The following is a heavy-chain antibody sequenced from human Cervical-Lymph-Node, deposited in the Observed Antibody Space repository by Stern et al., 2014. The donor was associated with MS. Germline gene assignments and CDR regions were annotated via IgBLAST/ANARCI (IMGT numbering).Heavy chain of an antibody. Sequence: QLQLQESGPGLVKPSETLSLTCTVSGGSISGYDCSWIRQPPGKGLEWIGHIYYSGSTNYIPSLKSRVSISIDTPKNQFSRKLSSVTAADTAVYYCARSRDAYSPLAYWGQGALVTVSS. D-gene: IGHD5-24*01. V-gene: IGHV4-59*01. CDR3: ARSRDAYSPLAY. CDR1: GGSISGYD. CDR2: IYYSGST. J-gene: IGHJ4*02.